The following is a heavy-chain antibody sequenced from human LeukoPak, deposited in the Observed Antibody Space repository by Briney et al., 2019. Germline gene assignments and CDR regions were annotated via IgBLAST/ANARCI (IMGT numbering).Heavy chain of an antibody. CDR1: GFTFSSYN. V-gene: IGHV3-48*02. Sequence: GGSLRLSCTASGFTFSSYNMNWVRQAPGKGLEWVAYMRSSSNSIYYADSVKGRFTISRDNARNSLYPQMNSLRDEDTAVYYCARDGYSSSWSHFDYWGQGTLVTVSS. J-gene: IGHJ4*02. D-gene: IGHD6-13*01. CDR2: MRSSSNSI. CDR3: ARDGYSSSWSHFDY.